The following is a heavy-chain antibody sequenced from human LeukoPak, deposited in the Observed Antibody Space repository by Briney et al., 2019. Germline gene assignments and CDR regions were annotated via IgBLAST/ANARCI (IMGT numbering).Heavy chain of an antibody. V-gene: IGHV3-23*01. CDR3: AKGYYDILTGLQY. D-gene: IGHD3-9*01. CDR1: GFTFSSYA. CDR2: ISGSGGIT. Sequence: PGASLRLSCAASGFTFSSYAMNWVRQAPGRGLEWVTTISGSGGITYYADSVKGRFTISRDNSKNTLYLQMSSLRAEDTAVYFCAKGYYDILTGLQYWGQGTLVTVSS. J-gene: IGHJ4*02.